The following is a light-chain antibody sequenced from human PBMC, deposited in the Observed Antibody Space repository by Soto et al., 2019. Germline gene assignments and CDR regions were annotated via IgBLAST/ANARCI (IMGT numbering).Light chain of an antibody. CDR1: QSISSY. CDR3: PQSYSTPYT. Sequence: DIQMTQSPSSLSASVGDRVTITCRASQSISSYLNWYQQKPGKAPKLLIYAASSLQSGVPSRFSGSGSVTDFTLTISSLQPEDFATYYCPQSYSTPYTFGQGTKLEIK. V-gene: IGKV1-39*01. J-gene: IGKJ2*01. CDR2: AAS.